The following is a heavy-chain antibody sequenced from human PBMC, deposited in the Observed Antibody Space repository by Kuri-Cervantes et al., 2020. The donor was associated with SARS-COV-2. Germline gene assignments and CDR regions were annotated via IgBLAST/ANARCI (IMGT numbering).Heavy chain of an antibody. J-gene: IGHJ3*02. CDR1: GFTFSSYG. V-gene: IGHV3-30*03. CDR3: ARETLGPYYYDSSGYQNDAFDI. CDR2: ISYDGSNK. D-gene: IGHD3-22*01. Sequence: GGSLRLSCAASGFTFSSYGMHWVRQAPGKGLEWVAVISYDGSNKYYADSVKGRFTISRDNAKNSLYLQMNSLRDEDTAVYYCARETLGPYYYDSSGYQNDAFDIWGQGTMVTVSS.